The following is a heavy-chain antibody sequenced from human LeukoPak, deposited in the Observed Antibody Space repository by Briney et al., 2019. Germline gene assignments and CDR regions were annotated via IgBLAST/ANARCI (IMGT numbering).Heavy chain of an antibody. CDR3: ARGPNDPYRFDP. Sequence: ASVKVSCKASGYTFTNFDINWVRQATGQGLEWMGWMNPNSGNTGYAQKFQGRVTMTRNTSISTAYMELSSLRSEDTAVYYCARGPNDPYRFDPWGQGTLVTVSS. V-gene: IGHV1-8*01. D-gene: IGHD2-8*01. CDR2: MNPNSGNT. CDR1: GYTFTNFD. J-gene: IGHJ5*02.